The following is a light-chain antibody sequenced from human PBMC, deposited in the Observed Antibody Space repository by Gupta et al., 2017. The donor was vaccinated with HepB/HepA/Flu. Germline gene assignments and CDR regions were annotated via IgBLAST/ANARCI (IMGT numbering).Light chain of an antibody. J-gene: IGKJ2*01. Sequence: DIVLTPSPAPLSLSPGERATLSCRASQSVSSSYLGWYQQKPGQAPRLLIYGASSRATGIPDRFSGSGSGPDFTLTISRLEPEDFAVYYCQQYGTSTYTFGQGTKLEIK. CDR1: QSVSSSY. CDR3: QQYGTSTYT. V-gene: IGKV3-20*01. CDR2: GAS.